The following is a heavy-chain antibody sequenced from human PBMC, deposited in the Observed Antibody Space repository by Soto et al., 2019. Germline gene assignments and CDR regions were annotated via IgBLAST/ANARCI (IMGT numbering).Heavy chain of an antibody. CDR1: GFTFSVYG. CDR2: ISYDGDNK. V-gene: IGHV3-30*18. CDR3: AKDSRSRDGHNSFDY. D-gene: IGHD2-2*01. Sequence: QVQVVESGGGVVQPGRSLRLSCAASGFTFSVYGMHWVRQAPGKGLEWVAAISYDGDNKYYADSVKGRFTVSRDNSKNTLYLQMNRLRAEDTAVYYCAKDSRSRDGHNSFDYWGQGTLVTVSS. J-gene: IGHJ4*02.